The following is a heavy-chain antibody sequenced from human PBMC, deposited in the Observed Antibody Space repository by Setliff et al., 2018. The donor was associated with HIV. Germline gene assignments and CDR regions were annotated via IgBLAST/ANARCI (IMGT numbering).Heavy chain of an antibody. V-gene: IGHV3-21*01. J-gene: IGHJ6*03. Sequence: GGSLRLSCAASGFTFSNYGMTWVRQAPGMGLEWVASISSSSTYIYYADSVKGRFTISRDNAKNSLYLQMNSLRVEDTAVYYCARGDTTPIYPNYMDVWGKGTTVTVSS. D-gene: IGHD2-21*02. CDR2: ISSSSTYI. CDR1: GFTFSNYG. CDR3: ARGDTTPIYPNYMDV.